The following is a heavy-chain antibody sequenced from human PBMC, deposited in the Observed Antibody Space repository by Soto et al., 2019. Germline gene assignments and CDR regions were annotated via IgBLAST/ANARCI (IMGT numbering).Heavy chain of an antibody. V-gene: IGHV1-2*02. Sequence: RASVKVSCKASGYTFTGYYMHWVRQAPGQGLEWMGWINPNSGGTNYAQKFQGRVTMTRDTSISTAYMELSRLRSDDTAVYYCARALRLQSSVTPAYWGQGTLVTVSS. D-gene: IGHD4-4*01. CDR2: INPNSGGT. CDR3: ARALRLQSSVTPAY. CDR1: GYTFTGYY. J-gene: IGHJ4*02.